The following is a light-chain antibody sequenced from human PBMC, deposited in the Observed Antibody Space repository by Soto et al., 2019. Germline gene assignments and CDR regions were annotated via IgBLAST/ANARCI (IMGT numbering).Light chain of an antibody. CDR2: DVS. Sequence: DVQMTQSPSSLSASVGDSVTITCQASQDISNFLNWYHQAPGKAPQLLIYDVSNLQPGVASRFSGSGSGTDFTFTISTLQPEDIGTFYCQQYDKQPVTFGGGTKVEIK. CDR3: QQYDKQPVT. J-gene: IGKJ4*01. V-gene: IGKV1-33*01. CDR1: QDISNF.